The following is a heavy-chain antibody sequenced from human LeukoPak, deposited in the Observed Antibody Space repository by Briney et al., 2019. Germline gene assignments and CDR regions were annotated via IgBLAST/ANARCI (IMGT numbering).Heavy chain of an antibody. CDR3: ARGVEPLAANTLAY. D-gene: IGHD1-14*01. Sequence: PGGSLRLSCAASGFTVITNDMNWVRQAPGKGLEWVSVLYSDGNTKYADSVQGRFTISRDHSKHTLYLEMNSLSPDDTAVYYCARGVEPLAANTLAYWGQGTLVTVSS. CDR1: GFTVITND. CDR2: LYSDGNT. J-gene: IGHJ4*02. V-gene: IGHV3-53*01.